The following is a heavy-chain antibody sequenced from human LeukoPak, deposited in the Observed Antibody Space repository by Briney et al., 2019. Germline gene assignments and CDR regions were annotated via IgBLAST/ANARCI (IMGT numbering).Heavy chain of an antibody. J-gene: IGHJ4*02. CDR3: AREAGYSAFDY. CDR1: GGSISSGSYY. CDR2: INHSGST. V-gene: IGHV4-61*10. Sequence: PSETLSLTCTVSGGSISSGSYYWSWIRQPAGKGLEWIGEINHSGSTNYNPSLKSRVTISVDTSKNQFSLKLSSVTAADTAVYYCAREAGYSAFDYWGQGTLVTVSS. D-gene: IGHD3-22*01.